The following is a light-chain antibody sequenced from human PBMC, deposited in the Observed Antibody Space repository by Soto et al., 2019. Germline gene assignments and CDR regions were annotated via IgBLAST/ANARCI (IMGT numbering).Light chain of an antibody. CDR1: QTVDSTF. CDR2: GAS. J-gene: IGKJ1*01. Sequence: EIVLTQSPGSLSLSPRERATLSCRASQTVDSTFFAWYQKKPGQAPRLLIYGASKRATDIPDRFSGSGSGKDFPLTISRLEPEDFAVYYCQQYMSSVTFGQGTKVEIK. V-gene: IGKV3-20*01. CDR3: QQYMSSVT.